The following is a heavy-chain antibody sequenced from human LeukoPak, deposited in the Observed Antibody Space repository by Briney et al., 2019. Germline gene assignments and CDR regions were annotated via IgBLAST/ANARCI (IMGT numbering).Heavy chain of an antibody. CDR3: AGASITMGRGELIYYFDY. CDR1: GLTFSSYE. J-gene: IGHJ4*02. D-gene: IGHD3-10*01. CDR2: ISSSGSTM. V-gene: IGHV3-48*03. Sequence: GGSLRLSCAASGLTFSSYEMHWVRQAPGKGLAWVSYISSSGSTMYYADSVKGRFTISRDNAKNSLYLQMNSLRAEDTAVYYCAGASITMGRGELIYYFDYWGQGTLVTVSS.